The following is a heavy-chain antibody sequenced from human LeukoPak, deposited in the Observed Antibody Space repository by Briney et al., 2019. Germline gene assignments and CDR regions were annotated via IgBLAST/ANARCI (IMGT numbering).Heavy chain of an antibody. D-gene: IGHD4-17*01. Sequence: GGSLRLSCAASGFTSSSYAMSWVRQAPGKGLEWVSAISGSGGSTYYADSVKGRFTISRDNSKNTLYLQMNSLRAEDTAVYYCAECVWTGDYRVPFDYWGQGTLVTVSS. CDR3: AECVWTGDYRVPFDY. J-gene: IGHJ4*02. CDR1: GFTSSSYA. V-gene: IGHV3-23*01. CDR2: ISGSGGST.